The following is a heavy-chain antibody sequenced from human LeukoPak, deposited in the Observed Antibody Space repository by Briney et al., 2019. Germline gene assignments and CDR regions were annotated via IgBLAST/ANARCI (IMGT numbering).Heavy chain of an antibody. V-gene: IGHV4-34*01. J-gene: IGHJ4*02. CDR2: INHSGST. Sequence: PSETLSLTCAVYGGSFSGYYWSWIRQPPGKGLEWIGEINHSGSTNYNPSLKSRVTISVDTSKNQFSLKLSSVTAADTAVYYCARGLRFLEWLPHFDYWGQGTLVTVSS. CDR3: ARGLRFLEWLPHFDY. CDR1: GGSFSGYY. D-gene: IGHD3-3*01.